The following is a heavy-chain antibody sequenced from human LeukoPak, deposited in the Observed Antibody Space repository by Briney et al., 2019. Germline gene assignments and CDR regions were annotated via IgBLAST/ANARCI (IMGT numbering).Heavy chain of an antibody. J-gene: IGHJ5*02. Sequence: SETLSLTCTVSGGSISSYYWSWIRQPPGKGLEWIGYIYYSGSTNYNPSLKSRVTISVDTSKNQFSLKLRSLTATDTAVYYCARLPTGYPNWFDTWGQGILVTVSS. D-gene: IGHD5-18*01. CDR1: GGSISSYY. V-gene: IGHV4-59*08. CDR3: ARLPTGYPNWFDT. CDR2: IYYSGST.